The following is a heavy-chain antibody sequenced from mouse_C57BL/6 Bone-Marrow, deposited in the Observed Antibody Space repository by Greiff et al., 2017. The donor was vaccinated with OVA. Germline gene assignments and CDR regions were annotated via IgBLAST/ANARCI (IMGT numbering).Heavy chain of an antibody. CDR1: GFTFSSYA. Sequence: EVKLVESGEGLVKPGGSLKLSCAASGFTFSSYAMSWVRQTQEKRLEWVAYISSGGDYIYYADTVKGRFTISRDNARNTLYLQMSSLKSEDTAMYYCTRDLLYYSNYDAMDYWGQGTSVTVSS. V-gene: IGHV5-9-1*02. D-gene: IGHD2-5*01. CDR3: TRDLLYYSNYDAMDY. J-gene: IGHJ4*01. CDR2: ISSGGDYI.